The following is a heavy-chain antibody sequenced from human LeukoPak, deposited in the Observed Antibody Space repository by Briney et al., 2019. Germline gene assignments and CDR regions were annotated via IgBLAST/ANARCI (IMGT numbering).Heavy chain of an antibody. CDR2: IRYDGTSQ. Sequence: GGSLRLSCATSGFTLSIYGMHWVRQAPGKGLEWVAFIRYDGTSQYYTDSVKGRFTISRDNSMNTMYLQMNNLRVEDTAVYYCAKVGFGWYQIDYWGQGTLVTVSS. V-gene: IGHV3-30*02. D-gene: IGHD6-19*01. J-gene: IGHJ4*02. CDR3: AKVGFGWYQIDY. CDR1: GFTLSIYG.